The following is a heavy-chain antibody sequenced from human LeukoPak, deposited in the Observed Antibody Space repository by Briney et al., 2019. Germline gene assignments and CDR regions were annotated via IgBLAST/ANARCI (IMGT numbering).Heavy chain of an antibody. CDR1: GGSISSYY. J-gene: IGHJ2*01. CDR3: ARSTSYWYFDP. Sequence: SETLSLTCTVSGGSISSYYWSWIRQPPGKGLEWIGYIYYSGSTNYNPSLKSRVTISVDTSKNQFSLKLSSVTAADTAVYYCARSTSYWYFDPWGRGTLVTVSS. D-gene: IGHD5/OR15-5a*01. V-gene: IGHV4-59*08. CDR2: IYYSGST.